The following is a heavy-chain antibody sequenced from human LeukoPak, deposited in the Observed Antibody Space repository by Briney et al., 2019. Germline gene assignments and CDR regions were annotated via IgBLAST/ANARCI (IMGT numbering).Heavy chain of an antibody. Sequence: GGSLRLSCAASGFPLSNYWMSWVRQAPGKGLEWVANIKQDGSERYYVDSVKGRFAISRDNAEDSLYLQMNSLRAEDTAVYYCARYGNGAWLAHYSFDIWGQGTMVTVSS. CDR2: IKQDGSER. CDR1: GFPLSNYW. J-gene: IGHJ3*02. D-gene: IGHD6-19*01. V-gene: IGHV3-7*01. CDR3: ARYGNGAWLAHYSFDI.